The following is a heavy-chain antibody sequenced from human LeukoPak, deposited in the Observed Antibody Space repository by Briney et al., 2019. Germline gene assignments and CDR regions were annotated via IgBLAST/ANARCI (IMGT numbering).Heavy chain of an antibody. CDR3: SRSLDY. CDR2: IKEDGSKK. Sequence: PGGSLRLSCAASGFPFSDYWMDWVRRAPGKGMEWVANIKEDGSKKSYPDSVKGRFTISRDNAKSSLYLQMNSLRADDTAVYYCSRSLDYWGQGALVTASS. CDR1: GFPFSDYW. V-gene: IGHV3-7*01. J-gene: IGHJ4*02.